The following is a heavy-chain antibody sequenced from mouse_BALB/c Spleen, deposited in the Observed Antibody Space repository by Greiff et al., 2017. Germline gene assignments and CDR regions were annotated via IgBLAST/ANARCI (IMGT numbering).Heavy chain of an antibody. Sequence: EVQLQESGGGLVQPGGSLKLSCAASGFTFSSYTMSWVRQTPEKRLEWVAYISNGGGSTYYPDTVKGRFTISRDNAKNTLYLQMSSLKSEDTAMYYCARHGYDGSWFAYWGQGTLVTVSA. V-gene: IGHV5-12-2*01. D-gene: IGHD2-14*01. CDR3: ARHGYDGSWFAY. CDR2: ISNGGGST. CDR1: GFTFSSYT. J-gene: IGHJ3*01.